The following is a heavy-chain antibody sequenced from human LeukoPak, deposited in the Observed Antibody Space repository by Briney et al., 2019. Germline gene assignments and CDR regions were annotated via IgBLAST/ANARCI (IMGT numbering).Heavy chain of an antibody. CDR2: VKQDGSQK. CDR3: AGGPRWEGAAWAHSFDI. D-gene: IGHD1-26*01. Sequence: GGSLRLSCAASGITFSNYWMSWVRQAPGKGLEWVANVKQDGSQKYYADSVKGRFTISRDNAKNSLYLQMNSLRAEDTAVYFCAGGPRWEGAAWAHSFDIWGQGTMVTVSS. V-gene: IGHV3-7*01. J-gene: IGHJ3*02. CDR1: GITFSNYW.